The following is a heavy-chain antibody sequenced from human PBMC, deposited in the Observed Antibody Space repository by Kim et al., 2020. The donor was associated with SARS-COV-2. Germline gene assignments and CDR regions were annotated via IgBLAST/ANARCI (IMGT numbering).Heavy chain of an antibody. Sequence: GGSLRLSCAVSGFTFSDFAMHWVRQAPGRGLEYVSGISKNGYDTYYADSVKGRFTVSRDNSKNTLFLQMSSLRAEDTAVYYCLKVPYCSTFDCKRPYGMDVWGPGATVTVS. V-gene: IGHV3-64D*09. CDR1: GFTFSDFA. CDR3: LKVPYCSTFDCKRPYGMDV. CDR2: ISKNGYDT. D-gene: IGHD2-2*01. J-gene: IGHJ6*02.